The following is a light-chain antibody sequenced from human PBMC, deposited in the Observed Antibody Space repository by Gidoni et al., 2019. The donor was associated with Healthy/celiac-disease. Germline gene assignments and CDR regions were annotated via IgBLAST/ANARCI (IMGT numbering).Light chain of an antibody. CDR2: YAS. V-gene: IGKV6-21*01. CDR1: QSIGSS. CDR3: QQSSSLPDT. Sequence: EIVLTQYPDFQSVTPKEKVTITCRASQSIGSSLHWYQQKPDQSPKLLIKYASKSFSGVPSRFSGSGSGTDFTLTISSLESEDAAAYYCQQSSSLPDTFGQGTKLEIK. J-gene: IGKJ2*01.